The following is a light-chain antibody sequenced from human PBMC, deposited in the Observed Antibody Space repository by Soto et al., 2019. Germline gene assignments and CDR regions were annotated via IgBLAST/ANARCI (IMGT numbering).Light chain of an antibody. CDR3: QQYNTYSPT. J-gene: IGKJ1*01. CDR1: QSISSW. Sequence: DIQMTQSPSTLSAFVGDRVTITCRASQSISSWLAWYQQKPGKAPNLLIYKASSLESGVPSRFSGSGSGTEFNLTISSLQPDDFATYYCQQYNTYSPTFGQGTKVEIK. V-gene: IGKV1-5*03. CDR2: KAS.